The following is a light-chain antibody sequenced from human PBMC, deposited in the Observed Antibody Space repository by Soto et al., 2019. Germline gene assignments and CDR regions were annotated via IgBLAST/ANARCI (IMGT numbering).Light chain of an antibody. J-gene: IGLJ2*01. Sequence: QSALTQPASVSGSPGQSITISCTGTSSDIGGYNYVSWYQQHPGKAPKLIIYDVNSRPSGVSTRFSGSKSANTASLTISGLRAEDEADYYCNSYSTSNTLVIFGGGTQLTVL. V-gene: IGLV2-14*03. CDR1: SSDIGGYNY. CDR3: NSYSTSNTLVI. CDR2: DVN.